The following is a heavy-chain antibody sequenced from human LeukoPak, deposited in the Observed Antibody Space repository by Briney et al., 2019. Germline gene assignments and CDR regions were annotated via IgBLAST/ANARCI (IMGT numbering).Heavy chain of an antibody. CDR3: AREPRWYYYDSASYYFDY. CDR1: AGSISGHS. V-gene: IGHV4-59*11. Sequence: SETLSLTCTVSAGSISGHSWNWIRQPPGKGLEWVGDIYYSGSTRYNPSLESRVTISLDTSKNQFSLSLTSVTAADTAVYYCAREPRWYYYDSASYYFDYWGQGTLVTVSS. CDR2: IYYSGST. D-gene: IGHD3-22*01. J-gene: IGHJ4*02.